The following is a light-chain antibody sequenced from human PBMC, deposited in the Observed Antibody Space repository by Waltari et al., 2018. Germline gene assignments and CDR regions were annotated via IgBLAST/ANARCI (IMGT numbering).Light chain of an antibody. V-gene: IGLV3-19*01. CDR3: NSRDSSGDHLVV. Sequence: SSELTQVPAVSVALGQTVRITCQGDSLRSYYASWYQQKPGQAPVLVIYGKTNRPSGIPDRFSGSSSGNTASLTITGAQAEDEADYYCNSRDSSGDHLVVFGGGTKLTVL. CDR2: GKT. CDR1: SLRSYY. J-gene: IGLJ2*01.